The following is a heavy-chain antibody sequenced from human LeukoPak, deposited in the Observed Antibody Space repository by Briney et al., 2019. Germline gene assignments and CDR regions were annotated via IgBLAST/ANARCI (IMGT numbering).Heavy chain of an antibody. CDR3: ARHPLSGHSYFDY. CDR1: GFTISTYA. Sequence: GGSLRLSCAASGFTISTYAMSWVRQVPGKGLEWVSIISGSSGSTYYTDSVKGRFTISRDNSKPTLYLQMNSLRAEDTAVYYCARHPLSGHSYFDYWGQGTLVTVS. D-gene: IGHD1-14*01. V-gene: IGHV3-23*01. CDR2: ISGSSGST. J-gene: IGHJ4*02.